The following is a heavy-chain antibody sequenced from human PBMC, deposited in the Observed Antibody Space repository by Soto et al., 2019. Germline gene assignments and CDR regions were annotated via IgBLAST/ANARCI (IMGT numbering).Heavy chain of an antibody. Sequence: PGGSLRLSCAASGFSFSSYAVSWVRQAPGKGLEWVSTIIGSGGSTYYADSVKGRFSISRDNSKNTLYIQMNRLRAEDTAVYYCAKAEGCFLAAAENYFDSWGQGIQVTVSS. CDR3: AKAEGCFLAAAENYFDS. J-gene: IGHJ4*02. V-gene: IGHV3-23*01. CDR1: GFSFSSYA. CDR2: IIGSGGST. D-gene: IGHD6-25*01.